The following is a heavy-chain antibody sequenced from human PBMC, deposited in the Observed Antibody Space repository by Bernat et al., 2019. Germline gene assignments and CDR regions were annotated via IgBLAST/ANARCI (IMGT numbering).Heavy chain of an antibody. CDR3: ARAYSSSWYDY. Sequence: VQLVESGGGVVQPGRSLRLSCAASGFTFSTYSMNWVRQAPGRGLEWVSYISSSSSTIYYADSVKGRFTISRDNAKNSVYLQMNSLRAEDTAVYYCARAYSSSWYDYWGQGTLVTVSS. J-gene: IGHJ4*02. D-gene: IGHD6-13*01. CDR1: GFTFSTYS. V-gene: IGHV3-48*01. CDR2: ISSSSSTI.